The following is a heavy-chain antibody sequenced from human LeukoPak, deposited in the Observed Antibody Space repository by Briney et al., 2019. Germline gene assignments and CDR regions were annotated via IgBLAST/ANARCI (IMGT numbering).Heavy chain of an antibody. CDR2: INHSGST. D-gene: IGHD3-3*01. J-gene: IGHJ5*02. CDR1: GGSFSGYY. Sequence: PSETLSLTCAVYGGSFSGYYWSWIRQPPGKGLEWIGEINHSGSTNYNPSLKSRVTISVDTSENQFSLKLSSVTAADTAVYYCARNTRDGVVTATQNWFDPWGQGTLVTVSS. CDR3: ARNTRDGVVTATQNWFDP. V-gene: IGHV4-34*01.